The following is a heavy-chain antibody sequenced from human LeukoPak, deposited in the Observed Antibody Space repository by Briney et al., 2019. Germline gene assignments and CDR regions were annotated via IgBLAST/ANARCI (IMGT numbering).Heavy chain of an antibody. D-gene: IGHD3-9*01. CDR2: MNPNSGNT. Sequence: ASVKVSCKASGYTFTSYDINWVRQATGQGLEWMGWMNPNSGNTGYAQKFQGRVTMTRNTSISTAYMELSSLRSEDTAVYYCARSPHATYDILTGYYTNWGQGTLVTVSS. CDR1: GYTFTSYD. CDR3: ARSPHATYDILTGYYTN. V-gene: IGHV1-8*01. J-gene: IGHJ4*02.